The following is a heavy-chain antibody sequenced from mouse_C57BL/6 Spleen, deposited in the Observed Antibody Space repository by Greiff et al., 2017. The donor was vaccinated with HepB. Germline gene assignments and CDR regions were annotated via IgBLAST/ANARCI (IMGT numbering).Heavy chain of an antibody. CDR1: GFNIKDDY. CDR2: IDPENGDT. CDR3: TLYGPGAMDY. Sequence: EVKVEESGAELVRPGASVKLSCTASGFNIKDDYMHWVKQRPEQGLEWIGWIDPENGDTEYASKFQGKATITADTSSNTAYLQLSSLTSEDTAVYYCTLYGPGAMDYWGQGTSVTVSS. D-gene: IGHD1-1*01. J-gene: IGHJ4*01. V-gene: IGHV14-4*01.